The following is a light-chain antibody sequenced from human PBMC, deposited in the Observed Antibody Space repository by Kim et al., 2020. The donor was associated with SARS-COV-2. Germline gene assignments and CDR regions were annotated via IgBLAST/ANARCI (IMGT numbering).Light chain of an antibody. CDR2: QDR. Sequence: SYELTQPPSVSVSPGQTATITCSGDKLGEKFACWYQQKPGQSPVLLIYQDRKRPSGIPERFSGSNSGNTATLTISGTQAMDEADYYCQVWDSSTVIFGGGTQLTVL. V-gene: IGLV3-1*01. CDR3: QVWDSSTVI. J-gene: IGLJ2*01. CDR1: KLGEKF.